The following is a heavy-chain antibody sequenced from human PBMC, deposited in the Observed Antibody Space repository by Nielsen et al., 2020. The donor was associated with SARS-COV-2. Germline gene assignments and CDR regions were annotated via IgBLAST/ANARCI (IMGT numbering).Heavy chain of an antibody. CDR2: IYPGDSDT. D-gene: IGHD3-10*01. V-gene: IGHV5-51*01. CDR3: ARRRPYGSGFEI. J-gene: IGHJ3*02. Sequence: GEPLKISCEASGYSFSTYWIAWVRQMPGKGLEWMGIIYPGDSDTRYSPSFQGQVTISVDKSISTAYLQWRSLKASDTAMYYCARRRPYGSGFEIWGQGTLVTVSS. CDR1: GYSFSTYW.